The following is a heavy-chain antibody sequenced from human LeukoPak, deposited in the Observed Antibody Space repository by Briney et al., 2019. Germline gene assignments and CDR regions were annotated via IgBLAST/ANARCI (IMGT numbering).Heavy chain of an antibody. J-gene: IGHJ4*02. D-gene: IGHD6-13*01. V-gene: IGHV3-30*18. Sequence: GGSLRLSCAASGFTFSSYGMHWVRQAPGKGLEWAAVISYDGSNKYYADSVKGRFTISRDNSKNTLYLQMNSLRAEDTAVYYCAKDRRQQLVQYYFDYWGQGTLVTVSS. CDR2: ISYDGSNK. CDR1: GFTFSSYG. CDR3: AKDRRQQLVQYYFDY.